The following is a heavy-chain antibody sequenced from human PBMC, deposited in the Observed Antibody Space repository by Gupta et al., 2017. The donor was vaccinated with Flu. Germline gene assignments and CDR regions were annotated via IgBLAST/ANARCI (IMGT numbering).Heavy chain of an antibody. CDR3: TRVPYDSSGFHFDY. Sequence: EVQLVESGGGLVQPGRYLRLSCTASGFTFGDYAMSWVRQAPGKGLEWVGFIRSKAYGGTKEYVASVKGRFTISRDDSKSIAYLQMNSLKTEDTAVYYCTRVPYDSSGFHFDYWGQGTLVTVSS. J-gene: IGHJ4*02. V-gene: IGHV3-49*04. CDR2: IRSKAYGGTK. CDR1: GFTFGDYA. D-gene: IGHD3-22*01.